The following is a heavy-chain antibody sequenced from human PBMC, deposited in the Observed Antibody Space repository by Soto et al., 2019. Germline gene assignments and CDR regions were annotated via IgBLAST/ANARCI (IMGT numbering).Heavy chain of an antibody. Sequence: QVQLQESGPGLVKPSETLSLNCTVYGGPISSYYWSWIRQSPGKGLEWIGYIYYSGSTNYNPSLKSRVTRSVDTSKNQFSLELSSVTAADTAVYYCARGSSGWPPRLDYWGQGTLVTVSS. CDR2: IYYSGST. CDR1: GGPISSYY. CDR3: ARGSSGWPPRLDY. V-gene: IGHV4-59*01. J-gene: IGHJ4*02. D-gene: IGHD6-19*01.